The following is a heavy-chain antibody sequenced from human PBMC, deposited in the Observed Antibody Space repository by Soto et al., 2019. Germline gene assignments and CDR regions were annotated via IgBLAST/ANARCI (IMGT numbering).Heavy chain of an antibody. CDR3: ARGRGIAVAALDY. CDR1: GFTFSSYG. J-gene: IGHJ4*02. CDR2: IWYDGSNK. D-gene: IGHD6-19*01. Sequence: QVQLVESGGGVVQPGRSLRLSCAASGFTFSSYGMHWVRQAPGKGLEWVAVIWYDGSNKYYADSVKGRFTISRDNSKNTLYLQMNSLRAEDTAVYYCARGRGIAVAALDYWGQGTLDTVSS. V-gene: IGHV3-33*01.